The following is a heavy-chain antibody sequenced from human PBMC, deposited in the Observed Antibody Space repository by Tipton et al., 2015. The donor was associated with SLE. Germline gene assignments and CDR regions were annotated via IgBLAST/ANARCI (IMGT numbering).Heavy chain of an antibody. CDR1: GFTFSTYG. J-gene: IGHJ3*02. V-gene: IGHV3-33*01. CDR2: IWYDGINK. CDR3: ARESLDAFDI. Sequence: SLRLSCEASGFTFSTYGMHWVRQAPGKGLEWVAVIWYDGINKYYGDSVKGRFTISRDNSKNTVYMQMNSLRAEDTAVYYCARESLDAFDIWGQGTMVTVSS.